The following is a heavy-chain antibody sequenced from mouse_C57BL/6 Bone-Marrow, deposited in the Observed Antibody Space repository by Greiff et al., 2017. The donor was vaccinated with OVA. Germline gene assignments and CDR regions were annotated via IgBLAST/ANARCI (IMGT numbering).Heavy chain of an antibody. Sequence: VQLVESGAELARPGASVKLSCKASGYTFTSYGISWVKQRPGQGLEWIGEIYPRSGNTYYIETFKGNVTLTADKSSLTAYMGRRSLTSADSAVYFCAREEENWGQGTTLTVSA. CDR1: GYTFTSYG. CDR2: IYPRSGNT. V-gene: IGHV1-81*01. J-gene: IGHJ2*01. CDR3: AREEEN.